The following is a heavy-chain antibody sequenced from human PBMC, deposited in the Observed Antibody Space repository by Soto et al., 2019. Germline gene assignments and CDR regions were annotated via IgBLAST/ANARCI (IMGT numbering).Heavy chain of an antibody. CDR3: VSDRPHSNLDF. Sequence: QVQLVQSGAEVKKPGASVKVACTASGYSVLSYGFSWVRQAPGQGLEWMGYINTETGNTFYAQRLQGRVTMTTNTSTNTAYMELRRLTSDDTAVYFCVSDRPHSNLDFWGQGTLITISS. V-gene: IGHV1-18*01. J-gene: IGHJ4*02. CDR2: INTETGNT. CDR1: GYSVLSYG.